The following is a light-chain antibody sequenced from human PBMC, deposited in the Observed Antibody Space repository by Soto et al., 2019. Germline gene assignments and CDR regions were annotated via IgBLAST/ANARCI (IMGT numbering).Light chain of an antibody. J-gene: IGKJ1*01. CDR2: AAS. CDR1: QGIRKD. V-gene: IGKV1-17*01. Sequence: DIQMTQSPSSLSASVGDRGTITCRASQGIRKDLGWYQQKPGKAPKGLIFAASSLQSGVPSRFSGSGSGTELTLTISSLQPDDSATYYCLQHNSYPWTFGQGTKVEIK. CDR3: LQHNSYPWT.